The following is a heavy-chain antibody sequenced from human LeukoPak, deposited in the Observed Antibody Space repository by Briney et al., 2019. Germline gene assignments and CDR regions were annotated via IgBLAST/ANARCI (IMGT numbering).Heavy chain of an antibody. CDR2: INHSGST. J-gene: IGHJ4*02. CDR1: GGSFSGYY. Sequence: SETLSLTCAVYGGSFSGYYWSWIRQPPGKGLEWIGEINHSGSTNYNPSLKSRVTISVDTSKNQFSLKLSSVTAADTAVYYCASKDIYYDSSTKLEYWGQGTLVTVSS. CDR3: ASKDIYYDSSTKLEY. V-gene: IGHV4-34*01. D-gene: IGHD3-22*01.